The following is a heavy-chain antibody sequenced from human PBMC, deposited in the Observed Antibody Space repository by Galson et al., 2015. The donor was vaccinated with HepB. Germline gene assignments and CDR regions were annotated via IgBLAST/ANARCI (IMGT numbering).Heavy chain of an antibody. V-gene: IGHV1-2*02. CDR3: ARVIVGATFYYYGMDV. D-gene: IGHD1-26*01. CDR1: GYTFSGYY. CDR2: INPNSGGT. J-gene: IGHJ6*02. Sequence: SVKVSCKASGYTFSGYYMHWVRQAPGQGLEWMGWINPNSGGTNYAQKFHGRVTMTRDTSISPAYMGLSRLRSDDTALYYCARVIVGATFYYYGMDVWGQGTTVTVSS.